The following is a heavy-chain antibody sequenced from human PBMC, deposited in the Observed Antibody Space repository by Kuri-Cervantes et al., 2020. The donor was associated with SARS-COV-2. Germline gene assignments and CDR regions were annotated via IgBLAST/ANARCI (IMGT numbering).Heavy chain of an antibody. J-gene: IGHJ4*02. Sequence: GSLRLSCTVSGGSISSYYWSWIRQPPGKGLEWIGYIYYSGSANYNPSLKSRATISVDTSKNQFSLKLSSVTAADTAVYYCARVSRPYYFDYWGQGTLVTVSS. V-gene: IGHV4-59*01. CDR2: IYYSGSA. CDR1: GGSISSYY. CDR3: ARVSRPYYFDY.